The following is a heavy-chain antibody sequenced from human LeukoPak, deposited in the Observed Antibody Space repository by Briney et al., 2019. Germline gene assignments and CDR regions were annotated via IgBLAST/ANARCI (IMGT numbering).Heavy chain of an antibody. CDR3: ARKYYYDSSGSPNYDAFDI. Sequence: SVKVSCKASGGTFSSYAISWVRQAPGQGLEWMGRIIPILGIANYAQKFQDRVTITADKSTSTAYMELSSLRSEDTAVYYCARKYYYDSSGSPNYDAFDIWGQGTMVTVSS. CDR1: GGTFSSYA. V-gene: IGHV1-69*04. J-gene: IGHJ3*02. CDR2: IIPILGIA. D-gene: IGHD3-22*01.